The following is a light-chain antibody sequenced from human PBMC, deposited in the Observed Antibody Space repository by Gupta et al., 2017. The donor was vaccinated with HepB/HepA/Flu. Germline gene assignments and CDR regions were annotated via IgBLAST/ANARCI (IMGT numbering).Light chain of an antibody. CDR1: QSVSSN. CDR3: QQYCNWPSWT. CDR2: GAS. J-gene: IGKJ1*01. V-gene: IGKV3-15*01. Sequence: TVLTQSPDTLSVSPGERATLSCRSSQSVSSNLAWYQQKPGQAPRLLIYGASTRATGIPARFSGSGSGTEFTLTISSVESEDFAVYYCQQYCNWPSWTFGQGTKVEIK.